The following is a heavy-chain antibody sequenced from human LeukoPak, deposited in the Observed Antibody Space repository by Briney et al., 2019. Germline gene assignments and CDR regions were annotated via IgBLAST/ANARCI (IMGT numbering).Heavy chain of an antibody. CDR2: ISWNSGSI. J-gene: IGHJ3*02. V-gene: IGHV3-9*03. CDR3: AKDISPALGVVRKGYAFDI. CDR1: GFTFDDYA. D-gene: IGHD3-3*01. Sequence: GGSLRLSCAASGFTFDDYAMHWVRQAPGKGLEWVSGISWNSGSIGYADSVKGRFTISRDNAKNSLYLQMSSLWTEDMALYYCAKDISPALGVVRKGYAFDIWGQGAMVTVSS.